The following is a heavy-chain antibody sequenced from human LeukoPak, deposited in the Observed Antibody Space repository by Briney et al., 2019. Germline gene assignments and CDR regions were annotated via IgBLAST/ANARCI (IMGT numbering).Heavy chain of an antibody. CDR2: INPNSGGT. D-gene: IGHD6-19*01. Sequence: ASVKVSCKASGYTFTGYYMHWVRQAPGQGLEWMGWINPNSGGTNYAQKFQGRVTMTRDTSISTAYMELSRLRSDDTAVYYCARDGSSGWYGGWFDPWGQGTLVTVSS. CDR1: GYTFTGYY. CDR3: ARDGSSGWYGGWFDP. V-gene: IGHV1-2*02. J-gene: IGHJ5*02.